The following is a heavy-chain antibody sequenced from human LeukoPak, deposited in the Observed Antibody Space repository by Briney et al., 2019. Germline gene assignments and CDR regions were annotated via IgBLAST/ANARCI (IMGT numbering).Heavy chain of an antibody. CDR1: GFTFSSYA. V-gene: IGHV3-23*01. Sequence: SGGSLRLSCTAYGFTFSSYAKSWVRQAPGQGLEWISAISGSGGSTYYADSVKGRFTISRDNSKNTLYLQMNSLRAEDTAVYYCAKEMGYDSSVDAFDVWGLGTMVTVSS. J-gene: IGHJ3*01. CDR3: AKEMGYDSSVDAFDV. D-gene: IGHD6-13*01. CDR2: ISGSGGST.